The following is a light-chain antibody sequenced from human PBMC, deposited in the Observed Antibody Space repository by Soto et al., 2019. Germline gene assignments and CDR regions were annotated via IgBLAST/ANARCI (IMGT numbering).Light chain of an antibody. Sequence: DIQMTQSPSSLSASVGDRVTITCRASQSISIYLNWYQQKPGKAPKVLIYAASSLQSGVPPRFSGSGSGTDFTLTISSPQPEDFATYYCQQSYNIPRATFGQGTKVEIK. CDR1: QSISIY. CDR3: QQSYNIPRAT. CDR2: AAS. V-gene: IGKV1-39*01. J-gene: IGKJ1*01.